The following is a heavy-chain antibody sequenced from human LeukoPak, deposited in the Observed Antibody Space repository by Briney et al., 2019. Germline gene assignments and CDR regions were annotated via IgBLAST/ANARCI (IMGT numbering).Heavy chain of an antibody. J-gene: IGHJ3*02. Sequence: PGGSLRLSCAASGFTFSSYEKNWVRQAPGKGLEWVSYISSSGSTIYYADSVKGRFTISRDNAKNSLYLQMNSLRAEDTAVYYCARAPGQWLVPDAFDIWGQGTLVTVSS. D-gene: IGHD6-19*01. CDR3: ARAPGQWLVPDAFDI. CDR2: ISSSGSTI. V-gene: IGHV3-48*03. CDR1: GFTFSSYE.